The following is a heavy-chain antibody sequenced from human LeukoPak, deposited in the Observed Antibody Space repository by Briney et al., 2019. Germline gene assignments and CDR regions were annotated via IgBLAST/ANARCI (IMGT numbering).Heavy chain of an antibody. CDR3: ARYRPKRITVFGVAIIRGDAFDI. CDR1: GGSISSYY. CDR2: IYTSGST. D-gene: IGHD3-3*01. J-gene: IGHJ3*02. V-gene: IGHV4-4*07. Sequence: SETLSLTCTVSGGSISSYYWSWIRQPAGKGLEWIGRIYTSGSTNYNPSLKSRVTISVYTSKNQFSLKLSSVTAADTAVYYCARYRPKRITVFGVAIIRGDAFDIWGQGTMVTDSS.